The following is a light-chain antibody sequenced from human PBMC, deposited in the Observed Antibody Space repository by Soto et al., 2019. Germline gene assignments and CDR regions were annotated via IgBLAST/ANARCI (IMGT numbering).Light chain of an antibody. CDR3: CSYAGSSTYYV. J-gene: IGLJ1*01. Sequence: QSVLTQPASVSGSPGQSITISCTGTSSDVGSYNLVSWYQQHPGKAPKLMIYEGSKRPSGVSNRFSGSKSGNTASLTISGLQAEDEADDYCCSYAGSSTYYVFGTG. CDR2: EGS. CDR1: SSDVGSYNL. V-gene: IGLV2-23*01.